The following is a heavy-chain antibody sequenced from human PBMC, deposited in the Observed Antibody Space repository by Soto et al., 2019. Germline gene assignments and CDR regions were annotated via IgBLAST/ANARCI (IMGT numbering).Heavy chain of an antibody. D-gene: IGHD3-22*01. V-gene: IGHV3-21*01. CDR3: ARFSRDYYDSSGYYPTHYFYYYGMDV. CDR1: GFTFSSYA. J-gene: IGHJ6*02. CDR2: ISGSSSYI. Sequence: LRLSCAASGFTFSSYAMSWVRQAPGKGLEWVSAISGSSSYIYYADSVKGRFTISRDNAKNSLYLQMNSLRAEDTAVYYCARFSRDYYDSSGYYPTHYFYYYGMDVWGQGTTVTVSS.